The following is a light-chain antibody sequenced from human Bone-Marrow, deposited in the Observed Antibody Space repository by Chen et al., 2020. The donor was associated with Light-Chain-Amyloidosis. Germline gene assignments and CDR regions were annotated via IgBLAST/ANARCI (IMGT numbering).Light chain of an antibody. V-gene: IGLV2-14*03. J-gene: IGLJ1*01. Sequence: QSALTQPASVSGAPGQSSTFPCTGTSGYVGAYNPVSWYQQPPGKAPKLLIYDVSNRPSGVTNLYSGSKSGNTASLTISGLQAEDEADYYCNSYPTSDTYVFGTGTEVTVL. CDR1: SGYVGAYNP. CDR2: DVS. CDR3: NSYPTSDTYV.